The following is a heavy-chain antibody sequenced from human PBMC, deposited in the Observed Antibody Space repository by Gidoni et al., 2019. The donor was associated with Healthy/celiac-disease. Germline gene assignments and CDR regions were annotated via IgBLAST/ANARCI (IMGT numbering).Heavy chain of an antibody. V-gene: IGHV3-30-3*01. J-gene: IGHJ3*02. Sequence: QVQLVESGGGVVQPGRSLRLSWAASGFTFSSYAMHWVRQAPGKGLEWVAVISYDGSNKYYADSVKGRFTISRDNSKNTLYLQMNSLRAEDTAVYYCARDHQGIENAFDIWGQGTMVTVSS. CDR1: GFTFSSYA. D-gene: IGHD2-21*01. CDR3: ARDHQGIENAFDI. CDR2: ISYDGSNK.